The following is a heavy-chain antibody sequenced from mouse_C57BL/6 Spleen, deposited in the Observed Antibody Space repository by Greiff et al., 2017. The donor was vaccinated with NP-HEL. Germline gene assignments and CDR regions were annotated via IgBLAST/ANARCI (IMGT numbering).Heavy chain of an antibody. J-gene: IGHJ4*01. D-gene: IGHD1-1*02. Sequence: VQLQQSGPELVKPGASVKISCKASGYAFSSSWMNWVKQRPGKGLEWIGRIYPGDGDTNYNGKFKGKATLTADKSSSTAYMQLSSLTSEDSAVYFCARSDYLRAMDYWGQGTSVTVSS. CDR1: GYAFSSSW. CDR2: IYPGDGDT. V-gene: IGHV1-82*01. CDR3: ARSDYLRAMDY.